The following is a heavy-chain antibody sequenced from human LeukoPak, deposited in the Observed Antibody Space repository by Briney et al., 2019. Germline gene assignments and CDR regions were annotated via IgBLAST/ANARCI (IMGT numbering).Heavy chain of an antibody. J-gene: IGHJ4*02. CDR3: AREGPRITMVRGVGAFDY. CDR2: IKQDGSEK. V-gene: IGHV3-7*01. Sequence: GGSLRLTCAASGFTFSSYWMSWVRQAPGKGLEWVANIKQDGSEKYYVDSVKGRFTISRDNAKNSLYLQMNSLRAEDTAVYYCAREGPRITMVRGVGAFDYWGQGTLVTVSS. CDR1: GFTFSSYW. D-gene: IGHD3-10*01.